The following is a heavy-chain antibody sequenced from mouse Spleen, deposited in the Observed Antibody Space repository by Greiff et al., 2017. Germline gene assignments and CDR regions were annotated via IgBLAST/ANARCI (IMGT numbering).Heavy chain of an antibody. Sequence: QVQLKESGAELVRPGTSVKVSCKASGYAFTNYLIEWVKQRPGQGLEWIGVINPGSGGTNYNEKFKGKATLTADKSSSTAYMQLSSLTSEDSAVYFCARSWDDGYSFYAMDYWGQGTSVTVSS. CDR1: GYAFTNYL. CDR2: INPGSGGT. CDR3: ARSWDDGYSFYAMDY. V-gene: IGHV1-54*01. J-gene: IGHJ4*01. D-gene: IGHD2-3*01.